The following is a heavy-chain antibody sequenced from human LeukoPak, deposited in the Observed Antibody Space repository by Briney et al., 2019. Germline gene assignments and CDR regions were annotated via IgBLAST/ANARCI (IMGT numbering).Heavy chain of an antibody. V-gene: IGHV4-61*02. D-gene: IGHD2-15*01. CDR3: AGHCSGGSCYPGAGYYMDV. CDR1: GGSISSGSYY. J-gene: IGHJ6*03. Sequence: SETLSLTCTVSGGSISSGSYYWSWIRQPAGKGLEWIGRIYTSGSTNYNPALKSRVTISVDTSKNQFSLKLSSVTAADTAVYYCAGHCSGGSCYPGAGYYMDVWGKGTTVTVSS. CDR2: IYTSGST.